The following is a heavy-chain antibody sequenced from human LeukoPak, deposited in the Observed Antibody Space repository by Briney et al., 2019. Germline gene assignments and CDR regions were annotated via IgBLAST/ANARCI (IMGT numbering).Heavy chain of an antibody. CDR3: ARDRLAAAGLDAFDI. V-gene: IGHV4-39*07. D-gene: IGHD6-13*01. CDR1: GGSISSSSYY. Sequence: SETLSLTCTVSGGSISSSSYYWGWIRQPPGKGLEWIGSIYYSGSTYYNPSLKSRVTISVDTSKNQFSLKLSSVTAADTAVYYCARDRLAAAGLDAFDIWGQGTMVTVSS. J-gene: IGHJ3*02. CDR2: IYYSGST.